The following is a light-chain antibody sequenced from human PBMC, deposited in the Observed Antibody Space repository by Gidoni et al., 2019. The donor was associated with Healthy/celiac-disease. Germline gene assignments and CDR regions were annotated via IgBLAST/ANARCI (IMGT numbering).Light chain of an antibody. V-gene: IGKV1-5*01. Sequence: DIQMTPSPSTLSAAVGDRVTITCRASQSISSWLAWYQQNPGKAPKLLIYDASSLERGVPSRCSGSGSGTEFTLTISSLQPDDFATYYCQQYNSYPLTFGGGTKVEIK. CDR2: DAS. J-gene: IGKJ4*01. CDR1: QSISSW. CDR3: QQYNSYPLT.